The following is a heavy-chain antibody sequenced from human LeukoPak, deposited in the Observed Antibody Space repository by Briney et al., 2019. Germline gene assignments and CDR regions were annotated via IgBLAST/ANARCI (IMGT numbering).Heavy chain of an antibody. D-gene: IGHD4-17*01. J-gene: IGHJ3*02. Sequence: PSETLSLTCVVSGDSFSSHYWTWIRQSPGKGLEWIGYISYIGSINYNPSLKSRVTISIDTSKKQFSLKLRSVTAADTAVYYCARDLVTVTKGFDIWGQGTMVSVSS. CDR2: ISYIGSI. CDR3: ARDLVTVTKGFDI. CDR1: GDSFSSHY. V-gene: IGHV4-59*11.